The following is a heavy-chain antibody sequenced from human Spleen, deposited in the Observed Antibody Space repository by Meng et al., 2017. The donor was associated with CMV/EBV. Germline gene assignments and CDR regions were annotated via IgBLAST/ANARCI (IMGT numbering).Heavy chain of an antibody. J-gene: IGHJ6*02. Sequence: GGSLRLSCAASGFTFSSYSMYWVRQAPGKGLEWVSSISSSRRYIYYADSVKGRFNISRDNAKNSLYLQMNSLRAEDTAVYYRAGSYYYYDSSGYYWGWYYGMDVWGQGTTVTVSS. CDR2: ISSSRRYI. CDR1: GFTFSSYS. CDR3: AGSYYYYDSSGYYWGWYYGMDV. V-gene: IGHV3-21*01. D-gene: IGHD3-22*01.